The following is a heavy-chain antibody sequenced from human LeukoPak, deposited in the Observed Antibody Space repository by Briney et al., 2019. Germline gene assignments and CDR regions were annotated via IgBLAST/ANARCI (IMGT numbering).Heavy chain of an antibody. CDR2: MNPNSGNT. Sequence: ASVKVSCKASGGTFSSYAISWVRQATGQGLEWMGWMNPNSGNTGYAQKFQGRVTMTRNTSISTAYMELSSLRSEDTAVYYCARERFGGAQDWFDPWGQGTLVTVSS. CDR3: ARERFGGAQDWFDP. D-gene: IGHD2-21*01. J-gene: IGHJ5*02. V-gene: IGHV1-8*02. CDR1: GGTFSSYA.